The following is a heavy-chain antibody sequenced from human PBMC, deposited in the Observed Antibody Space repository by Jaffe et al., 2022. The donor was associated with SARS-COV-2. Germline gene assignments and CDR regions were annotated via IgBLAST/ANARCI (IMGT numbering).Heavy chain of an antibody. CDR1: EFAFSNYP. CDR2: IGGSGGHT. D-gene: IGHD1-1*01. V-gene: IGHV3-23*01. Sequence: EEQLLESGGGLILPGGSLRLSCVASEFAFSNYPMSWVRQAPGKGLEWVSNIGGSGGHTHYTDSVKGRFTISRDNSKKTLYLEMKSLRAEDTALYYCAKDVRWDGSDSHLGAPTGAFDVWGQGTMVTVSS. CDR3: AKDVRWDGSDSHLGAPTGAFDV. J-gene: IGHJ3*01.